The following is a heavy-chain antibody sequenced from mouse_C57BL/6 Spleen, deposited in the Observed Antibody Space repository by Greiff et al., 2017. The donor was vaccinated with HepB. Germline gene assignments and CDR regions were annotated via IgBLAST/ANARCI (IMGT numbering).Heavy chain of an antibody. CDR3: ARSGDYF. CDR1: GYTFTSYG. J-gene: IGHJ3*01. V-gene: IGHV1-81*01. CDR2: IYPRSGNT. Sequence: QVQLKESGAELARPGASVKLSCKASGYTFTSYGISWVKQRTGQGLEWIGEIYPRSGNTYYNEKFKGKATLTADKSSSTAYMELRSLTSEDSAVYFCARSGDYFWGQGTLVTVSA. D-gene: IGHD1-1*01.